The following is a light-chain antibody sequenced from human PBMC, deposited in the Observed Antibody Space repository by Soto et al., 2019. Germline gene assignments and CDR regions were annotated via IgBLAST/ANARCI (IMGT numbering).Light chain of an antibody. V-gene: IGKV3-20*01. CDR3: QQYGSVFT. Sequence: EFVLTQSPGTLSLSPGERATLSCRASPSVTNKDLAWYQQKTGQAPRLLIYGASSRVTGIQDRFSGSGSGTDFTRSISRLEPEDFAMYYWQQYGSVFTFGQGTKLE. CDR1: PSVTNKD. CDR2: GAS. J-gene: IGKJ1*01.